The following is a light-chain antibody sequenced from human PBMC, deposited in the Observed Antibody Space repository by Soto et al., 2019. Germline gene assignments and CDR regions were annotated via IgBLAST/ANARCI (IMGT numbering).Light chain of an antibody. CDR3: QQSYTTASIT. J-gene: IGKJ5*01. CDR2: AAS. CDR1: QSISRN. Sequence: DIPMTQSPSSLYASVGDRVTITCRASQSISRNLNWYQHKPGKAPKLLIYAASSLQNGVPSRFSGGGSGTEFTLSISSLQPEDFGTYYCQQSYTTASITFGQGTRLEIK. V-gene: IGKV1-39*01.